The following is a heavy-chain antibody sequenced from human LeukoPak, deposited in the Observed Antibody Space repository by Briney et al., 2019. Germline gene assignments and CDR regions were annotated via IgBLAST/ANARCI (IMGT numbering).Heavy chain of an antibody. Sequence: SETLSLTCTVSGGSISSSSYYWTWIRQPPGKELEWIGYIYYTGNTNYNPALKSRVTFSLDTSRNQFSLKLNSVTAADTAVYYCARRVTGRGTFYFDYWGQGSLVTVSS. CDR2: IYYTGNT. CDR3: ARRVTGRGTFYFDY. J-gene: IGHJ4*02. D-gene: IGHD3-16*01. CDR1: GGSISSSSYY. V-gene: IGHV4-61*05.